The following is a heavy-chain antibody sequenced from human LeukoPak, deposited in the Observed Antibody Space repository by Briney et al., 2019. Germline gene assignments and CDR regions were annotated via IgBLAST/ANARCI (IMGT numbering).Heavy chain of an antibody. J-gene: IGHJ4*02. Sequence: GASVKVSCKASGYTFTSYDINWVRQATGQGLEWMGWMNPNSGNTGYAQKFQGRVTMTRNTSISTAYMELSSLRSEDTAVYYCARGPNYYDSSGYSTTSDYWGQGTLVTVSS. CDR3: ARGPNYYDSSGYSTTSDY. CDR1: GYTFTSYD. D-gene: IGHD3-22*01. V-gene: IGHV1-8*01. CDR2: MNPNSGNT.